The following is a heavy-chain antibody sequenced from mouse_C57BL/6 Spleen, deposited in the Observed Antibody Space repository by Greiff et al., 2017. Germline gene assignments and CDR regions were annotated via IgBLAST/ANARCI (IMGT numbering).Heavy chain of an antibody. J-gene: IGHJ2*01. V-gene: IGHV1-54*01. CDR2: INPGSGGT. CDR3: ARWGYYDGYCDY. Sequence: VQLQESGAELVRPGTSVKVSCKASGYAFTNYLIEWVKQRPGQGLEWIGVINPGSGGTNYNEKFKGKATLTADKSSSTAYMQLSSLTSEDSAVYFCARWGYYDGYCDYWGQGTTLTVSS. CDR1: GYAFTNYL. D-gene: IGHD1-1*01.